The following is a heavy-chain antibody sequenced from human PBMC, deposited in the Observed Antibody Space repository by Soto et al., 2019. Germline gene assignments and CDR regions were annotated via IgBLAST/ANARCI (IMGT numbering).Heavy chain of an antibody. CDR1: GFTFSSYA. Sequence: PGGSLRLSCAASGFTFSSYAMSWVRQAPGKGLEWVSAISGSGGSTYYADSVKGRFTISRDNSKNTLYLQMNSLRAEDTAVYYCANHDSSGYYYVIDYCGQGTLVTVSS. V-gene: IGHV3-23*01. J-gene: IGHJ4*02. D-gene: IGHD3-22*01. CDR3: ANHDSSGYYYVIDY. CDR2: ISGSGGST.